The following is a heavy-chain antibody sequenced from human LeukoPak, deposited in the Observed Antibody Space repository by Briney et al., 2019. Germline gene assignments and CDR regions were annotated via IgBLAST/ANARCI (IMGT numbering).Heavy chain of an antibody. CDR3: ARDSGEDFWSGYHYFDY. D-gene: IGHD3-3*01. CDR2: ISAYNGNT. J-gene: IGHJ4*02. CDR1: GYTFTSYG. V-gene: IGHV1-18*01. Sequence: ASVKVSCKASGYTFTSYGISWVRRAPGQGLEWMGWISAYNGNTNYAQKLQGRVTMTTDTSTSTAYMELRSLRSDDTAVYYCARDSGEDFWSGYHYFDYWGQGTLVTVSS.